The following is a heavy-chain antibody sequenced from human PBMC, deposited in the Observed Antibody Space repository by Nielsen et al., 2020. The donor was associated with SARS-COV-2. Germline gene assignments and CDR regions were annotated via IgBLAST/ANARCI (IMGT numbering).Heavy chain of an antibody. Sequence: ASVKVSCKASGYTFTSYGISWVRQAPGQGLEWMGWISAYNGNTNYAQKLQGRVTMTTDTSTSTAYMELRSLRSDDTDVYYCARVYERIVGAISDYWGQGTLVTVSS. CDR3: ARVYERIVGAISDY. D-gene: IGHD1-26*01. V-gene: IGHV1-18*01. J-gene: IGHJ4*02. CDR1: GYTFTSYG. CDR2: ISAYNGNT.